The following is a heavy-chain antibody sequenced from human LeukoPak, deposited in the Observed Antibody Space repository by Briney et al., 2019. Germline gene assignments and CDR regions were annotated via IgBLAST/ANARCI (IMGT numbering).Heavy chain of an antibody. CDR2: IRSDGSSK. Sequence: GESLKISCVVSVSGLTLNAYGLHWVRQAPGMGLEWVAFIRSDGSSKYYSDSVKGRFTISRDRSINTLFLEMSSLRPEDAAVYYCATDPPLPTVRFDYWGQGTLVIVSS. CDR3: ATDPPLPTVRFDY. V-gene: IGHV3-30*02. D-gene: IGHD2-21*02. CDR1: VSGLTLNAYG. J-gene: IGHJ4*02.